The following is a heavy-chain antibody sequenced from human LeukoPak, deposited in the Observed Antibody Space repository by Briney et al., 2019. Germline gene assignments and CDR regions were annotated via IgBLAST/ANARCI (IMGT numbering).Heavy chain of an antibody. Sequence: SETLSLTCTVSGGSISSYYWSWIRQPAGKGLEWIGRIYTSWSTNYNPSLESRVTMSVDTSKNQFSLNLRSVTAADTAVYYCARDAQGYGWGSYIAMWGQGTLVTISS. V-gene: IGHV4-4*07. J-gene: IGHJ4*02. CDR3: ARDAQGYGWGSYIAM. D-gene: IGHD3-10*01. CDR2: IYTSWST. CDR1: GGSISSYY.